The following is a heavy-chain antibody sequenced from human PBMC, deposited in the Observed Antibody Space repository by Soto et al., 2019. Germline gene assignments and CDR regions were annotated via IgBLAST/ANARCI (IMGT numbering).Heavy chain of an antibody. CDR1: GDSISSYY. D-gene: IGHD3-22*01. Sequence: QVQLQESGPGLVKPSETLSPTCAVSGDSISSYYCMWIRQPPGKGLESIGYLYYDGSAKYNPSHKSRVTLSVATSSNQCSLTLSSMTASDTAVYYCAIRSMAVVPEYWGQGTLVTVSS. CDR3: AIRSMAVVPEY. J-gene: IGHJ4*02. V-gene: IGHV4-59*01. CDR2: LYYDGSA.